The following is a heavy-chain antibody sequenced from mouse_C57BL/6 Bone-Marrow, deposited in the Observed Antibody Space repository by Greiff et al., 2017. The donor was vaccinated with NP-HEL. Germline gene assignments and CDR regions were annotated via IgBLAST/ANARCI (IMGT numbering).Heavy chain of an antibody. V-gene: IGHV5-4*01. J-gene: IGHJ4*01. CDR2: ISDGGSYT. CDR3: ASPFTTVVAEDAMDY. CDR1: GFTFSSYA. D-gene: IGHD1-1*01. Sequence: EVQLMESGGGLVQPGGSLKLSCAASGFTFSSYAMSGVRQTPEKRLEWVATISDGGSYTYYPDNVKGRFTISRDNAKNNLYLQMSHLKSEDTAMYYCASPFTTVVAEDAMDYWGQGTSVTVSS.